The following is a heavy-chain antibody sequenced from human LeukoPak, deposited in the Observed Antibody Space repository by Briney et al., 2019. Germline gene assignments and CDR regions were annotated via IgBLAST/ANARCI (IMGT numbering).Heavy chain of an antibody. CDR2: IYTSGST. Sequence: SETLSLTCTVSGGSISSGSYYWSWIRQPAGKGLEYIGRIYTSGSTNYNPSLNSRVTISVDTSENQFSLRLSSVTAADTAVYYCARVALVVLPAATGGYYYYMDVWGKGTTVTVSS. CDR1: GGSISSGSYY. CDR3: ARVALVVLPAATGGYYYYMDV. V-gene: IGHV4-61*02. D-gene: IGHD2-2*01. J-gene: IGHJ6*03.